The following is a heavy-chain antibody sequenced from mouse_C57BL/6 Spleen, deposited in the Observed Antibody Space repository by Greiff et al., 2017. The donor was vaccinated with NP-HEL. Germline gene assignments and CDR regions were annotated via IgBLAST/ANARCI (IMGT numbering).Heavy chain of an antibody. Sequence: EVQRVESGGGLVKPGGSLKLSCAASGFTFSSYAMSWVRQTPEKRLEWVATISDGGSYTYYPDNVKGRFTISRDNAKNNLYLQMSHLKSEDTAMYYCARGVYYGSSYFDYWGQGTTLTVSS. CDR2: ISDGGSYT. CDR1: GFTFSSYA. J-gene: IGHJ2*01. CDR3: ARGVYYGSSYFDY. V-gene: IGHV5-4*01. D-gene: IGHD1-1*01.